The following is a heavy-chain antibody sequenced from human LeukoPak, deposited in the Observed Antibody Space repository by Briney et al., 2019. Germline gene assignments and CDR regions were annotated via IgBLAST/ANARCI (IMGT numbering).Heavy chain of an antibody. Sequence: PGGSLRLSCAASGFTFSSYWMHWVRQAPGKGLVWVSRINSDGISTKYADSVKGRFTISRDNSKNTLYLQMNSLRAEDTAVYYCAKVDPPLYYYDSSGYHGYFQHWGQGTLVTVSS. CDR2: INSDGIST. D-gene: IGHD3-22*01. CDR1: GFTFSSYW. J-gene: IGHJ1*01. V-gene: IGHV3-74*03. CDR3: AKVDPPLYYYDSSGYHGYFQH.